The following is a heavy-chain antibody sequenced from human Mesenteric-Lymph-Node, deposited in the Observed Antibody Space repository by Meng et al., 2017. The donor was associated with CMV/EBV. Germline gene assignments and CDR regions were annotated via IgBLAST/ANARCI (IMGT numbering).Heavy chain of an antibody. CDR1: GFTFSSYG. V-gene: IGHV3-30*02. CDR2: IRYDGSNK. CDR3: ARRGMYTPRPDFDY. D-gene: IGHD1-1*01. J-gene: IGHJ4*02. Sequence: GESLKISCAASGFTFSSYGMHWVRQAPGKGLEWVAFIRYDGSNKYYADSVKGRFTISRDNSKNTLYLQMNSLRAEDTAVYYCARRGMYTPRPDFDYWGQGTLVTVSS.